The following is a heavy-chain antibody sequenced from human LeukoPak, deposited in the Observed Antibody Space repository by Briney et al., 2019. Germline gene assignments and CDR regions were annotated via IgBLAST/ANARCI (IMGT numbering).Heavy chain of an antibody. CDR2: IIPIFATP. CDR3: ARGTRARGTCDNCYSSSLDY. CDR1: GGTFSNYA. Sequence: SVKDSCKASGGTFSNYAISWVRQAPGHGLEWMGGIIPIFATPSYAQKFQGRVTITADESTTTAYMELSSLRSEDTAVYYGARGTRARGTCDNCYSSSLDYWGQGTLLTVSS. D-gene: IGHD2-15*01. V-gene: IGHV1-69*13. J-gene: IGHJ4*02.